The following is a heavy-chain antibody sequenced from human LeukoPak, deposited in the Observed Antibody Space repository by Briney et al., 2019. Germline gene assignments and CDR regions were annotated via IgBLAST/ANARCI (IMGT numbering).Heavy chain of an antibody. V-gene: IGHV7-4-1*02. CDR3: ARRGSSGYYYNYFDY. D-gene: IGHD3-22*01. CDR1: GYTFTSYA. CDR2: INTNTGNP. J-gene: IGHJ4*02. Sequence: ASVKVSCKASGYTFTSYAMNWVRQAPGQGLEWMGWINTNTGNPTYAQGFTGRFVFSLDTSVSTAYLQISSLKAEDTAVYYCARRGSSGYYYNYFDYWGQGTLVTVSS.